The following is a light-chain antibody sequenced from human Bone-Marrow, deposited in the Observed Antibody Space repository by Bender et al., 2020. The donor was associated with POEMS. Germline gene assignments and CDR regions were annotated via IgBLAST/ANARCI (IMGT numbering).Light chain of an antibody. CDR2: EDR. CDR1: EVGEKY. Sequence: SFELTQPPSVSVSPGQTAAITCSGHEVGEKYICWYQQKPGQSPVLVMYEDRKRPSGIPGRFSGSNSGHTATLTISGTQALDEADYYCQAWDSTTGVFGGGTKLTVL. V-gene: IGLV3-1*01. CDR3: QAWDSTTGV. J-gene: IGLJ3*02.